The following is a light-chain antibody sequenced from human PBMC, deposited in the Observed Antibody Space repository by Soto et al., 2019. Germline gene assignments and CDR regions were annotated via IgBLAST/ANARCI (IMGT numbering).Light chain of an antibody. V-gene: IGKV3-11*01. J-gene: IGKJ1*01. CDR2: DAS. Sequence: IVLTQSPATLSLSPGERATLSCRASHSVSSYLAWYQQKPGQAPRLLIYDASNRATGIPARFSGSGSGTEFTLTISSLQPDDFATYYCQHYNSYSEAFGQGTKVDIK. CDR3: QHYNSYSEA. CDR1: HSVSSY.